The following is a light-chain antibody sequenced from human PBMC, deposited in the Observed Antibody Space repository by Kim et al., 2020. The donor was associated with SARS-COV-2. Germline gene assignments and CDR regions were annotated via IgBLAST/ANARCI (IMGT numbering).Light chain of an antibody. J-gene: IGLJ1*01. V-gene: IGLV2-14*03. CDR2: NVS. CDR1: GTDVGGYNY. CDR3: SSYTSSNSLYV. Sequence: QSALTQPASVSGSPGQSITISCTGTGTDVGGYNYVSWYQQHPGKAPKLLISNVSNRPSGISYRFSGSKSGNTASLTISGLQAEDEADYYCSSYTSSNSLYVFGGGTKSPS.